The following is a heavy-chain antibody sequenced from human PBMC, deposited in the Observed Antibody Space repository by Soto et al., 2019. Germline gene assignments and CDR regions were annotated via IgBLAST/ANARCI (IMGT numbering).Heavy chain of an antibody. CDR2: IYSGGST. D-gene: IGHD2-21*01. CDR3: ARGFQSSFGY. J-gene: IGHJ4*02. Sequence: PGESLKISCAASGFTVSNGYMSWVRQAPGKGLEWVSVIYSGGSTYYADSVKGRFTISRDSSKNTLYLQMNSLRAEDTAVYYCARGFQSSFGYWGQGTLVTVSS. V-gene: IGHV3-53*01. CDR1: GFTVSNGY.